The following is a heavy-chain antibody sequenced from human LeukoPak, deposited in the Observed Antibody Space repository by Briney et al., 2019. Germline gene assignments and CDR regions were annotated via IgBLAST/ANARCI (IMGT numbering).Heavy chain of an antibody. D-gene: IGHD3-22*01. Sequence: ASVKVSCAVSGYTLSDLSMRWVRQAPGKGLEWMGGFYPEDGETIYAQNFQGRVTMTEDTSTDTAYMEVRGLRSEDTAVYYCATSSGYGFLFEYWGQGTLVTVSS. J-gene: IGHJ4*02. CDR1: GYTLSDLS. CDR3: ATSSGYGFLFEY. V-gene: IGHV1-24*01. CDR2: FYPEDGET.